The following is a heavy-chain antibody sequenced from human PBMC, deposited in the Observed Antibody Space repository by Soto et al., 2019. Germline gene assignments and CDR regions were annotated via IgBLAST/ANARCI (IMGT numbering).Heavy chain of an antibody. J-gene: IGHJ6*02. Sequence: VQLVQSGAEVKKPGESLKISCKGSGYTFTNYWIGWVRQMPGKGPEWMGIIYPGDSDTKYNPSFQGQVTISADKSITTTYLQWSSLKASDTAVYYCAASIFYYGMDVWGQGTTVTVSS. CDR3: AASIFYYGMDV. CDR1: GYTFTNYW. CDR2: IYPGDSDT. V-gene: IGHV5-51*01.